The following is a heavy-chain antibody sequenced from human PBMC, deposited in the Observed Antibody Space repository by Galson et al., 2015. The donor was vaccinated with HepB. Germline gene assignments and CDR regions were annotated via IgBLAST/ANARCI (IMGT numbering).Heavy chain of an antibody. CDR2: IYYTGST. V-gene: IGHV4-39*01. Sequence: LSLTCTVSGGFISNDYYFWGWIRQSPGKGLEWIGSIYYTGSTHYNPSLKSRVTISVDTSKNQFSLKLTSVTAADTAVYYCARRGMYGSGRQIDHWGQGTPVTVSS. CDR1: GGFISNDYYF. J-gene: IGHJ4*02. D-gene: IGHD3-10*01. CDR3: ARRGMYGSGRQIDH.